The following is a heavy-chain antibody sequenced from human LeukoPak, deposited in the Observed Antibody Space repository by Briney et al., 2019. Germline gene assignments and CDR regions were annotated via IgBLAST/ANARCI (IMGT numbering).Heavy chain of an antibody. CDR2: ISNSGTII. CDR1: GFTFSDYY. D-gene: IGHD3-10*02. CDR3: AELGITMIGGV. Sequence: GGSLRLSCAASGFTFSDYYMNWIRQAPGKGLEWVSYISNSGTIISYADSVKGRFTISRDNTKNSLYLQMNSLRAEDTAVYYCAELGITMIGGVWGKGTTVTISS. J-gene: IGHJ6*04. V-gene: IGHV3-11*01.